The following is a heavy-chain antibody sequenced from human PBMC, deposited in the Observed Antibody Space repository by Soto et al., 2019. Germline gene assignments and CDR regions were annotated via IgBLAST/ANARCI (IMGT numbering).Heavy chain of an antibody. J-gene: IGHJ4*02. Sequence: QVQLVQSGAEVKKPGASVKVSCKSSGYTFTSYGISWVRQAPGQGLEWMGWISAYNGNTNYAQKLQGRVTMTTNTFTSTAYMELRILSSDDTAVSYCATDSNGSGMYRYFAYSGQGTLVTVAS. V-gene: IGHV1-18*01. CDR1: GYTFTSYG. CDR3: ATDSNGSGMYRYFAY. CDR2: ISAYNGNT. D-gene: IGHD3-10*01.